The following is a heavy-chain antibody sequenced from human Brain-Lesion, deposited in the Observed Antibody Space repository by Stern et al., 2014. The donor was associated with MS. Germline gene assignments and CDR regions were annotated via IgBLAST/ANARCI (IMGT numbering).Heavy chain of an antibody. CDR1: GYTFTGSY. V-gene: IGHV1-2*04. Sequence: VQLVQSGAEVKKPGASVKVSCKASGYTFTGSYMHWARPAPGQGLEGMGWINPKSGGTNYAQKFQGWVTMTRDTSINTAYMELSRLRSDDTAVYYCATYYYDSTGYNDFWGQGTLVTVSS. D-gene: IGHD3-22*01. CDR2: INPKSGGT. CDR3: ATYYYDSTGYNDF. J-gene: IGHJ4*02.